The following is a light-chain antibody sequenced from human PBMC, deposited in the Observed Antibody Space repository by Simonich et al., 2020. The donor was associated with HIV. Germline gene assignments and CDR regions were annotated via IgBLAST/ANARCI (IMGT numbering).Light chain of an antibody. J-gene: IGLJ3*02. CDR2: DVT. CDR3: SLYISSGV. Sequence: QSALTQPASVSGSPGQSITISCTGTSSDVDAYKYLSWYQQYPGKAPKLMIYDVTKRPAGVSNRFSGSKSGNTASLTISGRQAEDEADYYCSLYISSGVFGGGTKLTVL. CDR1: SSDVDAYKY. V-gene: IGLV2-14*03.